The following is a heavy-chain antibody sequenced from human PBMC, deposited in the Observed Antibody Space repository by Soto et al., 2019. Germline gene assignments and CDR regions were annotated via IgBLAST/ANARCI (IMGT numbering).Heavy chain of an antibody. V-gene: IGHV4-4*07. Sequence: TPETLSLTCTVAGGTLSGYYWTWIRQSAGGGLEWIGRIYSSGSTNYNPSLKSQVTISLDTSMTHFSLRLRSVSPADTAVYYCARGQRFSDWFDPWGQGTLVTVSS. CDR2: IYSSGST. CDR1: GGTLSGYY. J-gene: IGHJ5*02. D-gene: IGHD3-3*01. CDR3: ARGQRFSDWFDP.